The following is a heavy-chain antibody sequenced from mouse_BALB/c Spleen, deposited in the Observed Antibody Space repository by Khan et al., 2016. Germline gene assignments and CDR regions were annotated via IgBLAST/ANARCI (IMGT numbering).Heavy chain of an antibody. CDR1: GFNIKDTN. CDR3: ASRTLTPRYCDG. V-gene: IGHV14-3*02. Sequence: VQLKESGAELVKPGASVKLPCTASGFNIKDTNMHWVKQRPEQGLEWIGKVDPANGNTNYDPKFQGKATVTADTSSNTAYLQLSSLTSEDTAVYSCASRTLTPRYCDGWGAGTTVTVSS. CDR2: VDPANGNT. J-gene: IGHJ1*01.